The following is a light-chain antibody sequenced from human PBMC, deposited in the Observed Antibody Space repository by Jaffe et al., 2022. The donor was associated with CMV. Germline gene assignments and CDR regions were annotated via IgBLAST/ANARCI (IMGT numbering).Light chain of an antibody. J-gene: IGKJ2*01. CDR1: QSVNTN. V-gene: IGKV3-15*01. Sequence: ETLMTQSPATLSVSPGERVTLSCRASQSVNTNLAWFQKEPGQAPRLLIYAASTRASRCPARFSGSGSGTDFTLAISSVQSEDLKTYYCQQYNIWPYTFGQGTKLDFK. CDR2: AAS. CDR3: QQYNIWPYT.